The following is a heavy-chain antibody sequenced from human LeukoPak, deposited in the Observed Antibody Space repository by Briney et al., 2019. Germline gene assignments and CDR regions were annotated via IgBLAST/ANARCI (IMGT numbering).Heavy chain of an antibody. V-gene: IGHV1-46*03. CDR1: GYTFTSYY. CDR2: INPSGGST. J-gene: IGHJ3*02. Sequence: ASVKVSCKASGYTFTSYYMHWVRQAPGQGLEWMGTINPSGGSTSYAQKFQGRVTMTRDTSTSTVYMELSSLRSEDTAVYYCARVGALHDAFDIWGQGTMVTVSS. D-gene: IGHD1-26*01. CDR3: ARVGALHDAFDI.